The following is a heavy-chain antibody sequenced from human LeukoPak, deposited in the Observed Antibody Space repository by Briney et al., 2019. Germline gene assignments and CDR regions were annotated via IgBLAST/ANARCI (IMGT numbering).Heavy chain of an antibody. D-gene: IGHD3-10*01. J-gene: IGHJ4*02. CDR3: ARGGLGHYFGSGSHDY. CDR2: INHSGTT. Sequence: SETLSLTCVVYGWSFSDYYWSWIRQPPGKGLEWIGEINHSGTTNYNPSLKSRVSISVDSSKNQFSLKLTSVTAADTAVYYCARGGLGHYFGSGSHDYWGQGTLVTVSS. V-gene: IGHV4-34*01. CDR1: GWSFSDYY.